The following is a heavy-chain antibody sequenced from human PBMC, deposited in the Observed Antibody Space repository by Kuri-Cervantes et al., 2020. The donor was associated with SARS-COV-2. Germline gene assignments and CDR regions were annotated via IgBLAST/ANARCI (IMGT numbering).Heavy chain of an antibody. Sequence: ASVKVSCKAPESTFPNYDINWVRQATGQGLEWMGMVKTDSGNTLYAQIFRGRVTMTRDISTATAYMELSSLTSEDTAIYYCYCAPKEGFDSWGQGTLVTVSS. CDR1: ESTFPNYD. CDR3: YCAPKEGFDS. CDR2: VKTDSGNT. D-gene: IGHD2-21*01. J-gene: IGHJ4*02. V-gene: IGHV1-8*01.